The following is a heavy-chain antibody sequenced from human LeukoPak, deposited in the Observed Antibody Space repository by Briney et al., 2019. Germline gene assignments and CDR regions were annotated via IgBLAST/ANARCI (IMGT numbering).Heavy chain of an antibody. Sequence: GGSLRLSCAASGFTFSSYEMNWVRQAPGKGLEWVSYISSSGSTIYYADSVKGRFTISRDNAKNSLFLQMNSLRAEDTAAYYCARVGRYSYAHNSWGQGTLVTVSS. J-gene: IGHJ4*02. CDR1: GFTFSSYE. D-gene: IGHD5-18*01. V-gene: IGHV3-48*03. CDR3: ARVGRYSYAHNS. CDR2: ISSSGSTI.